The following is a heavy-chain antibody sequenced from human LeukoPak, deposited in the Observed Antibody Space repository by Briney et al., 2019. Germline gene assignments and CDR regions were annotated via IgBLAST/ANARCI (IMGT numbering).Heavy chain of an antibody. D-gene: IGHD3-3*01. CDR2: IYYTGGT. Sequence: PSETLSLTCTVSGGSISGYYWSWLRQPPGKGLEYIGHIYYTGGTRYSPSLKSRVTMSVDTSKNQFSLKLSSVTAADTAVYYCARHIYEVGGPVVYWGQGTLVTVSS. CDR1: GGSISGYY. V-gene: IGHV4-59*08. J-gene: IGHJ4*02. CDR3: ARHIYEVGGPVVY.